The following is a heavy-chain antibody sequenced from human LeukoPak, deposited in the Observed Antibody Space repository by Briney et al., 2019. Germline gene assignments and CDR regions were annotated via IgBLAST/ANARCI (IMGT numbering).Heavy chain of an antibody. CDR1: DDSISDYY. CDR2: FHNSGTS. CDR3: ARSSTIFGHFDY. V-gene: IGHV4-59*08. D-gene: IGHD3-3*01. Sequence: SETLSLTCTVSDDSISDYYRGWIRQPPGKGLEWIGYFHNSGTSTYNPSLKSRVTISADTSKNQFSLKLTSVTAADTVVYYCARSSTIFGHFDYWGQGTLVTVSS. J-gene: IGHJ4*02.